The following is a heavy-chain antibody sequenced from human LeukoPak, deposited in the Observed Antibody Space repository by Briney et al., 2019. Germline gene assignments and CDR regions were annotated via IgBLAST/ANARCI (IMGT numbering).Heavy chain of an antibody. J-gene: IGHJ5*02. D-gene: IGHD1-26*01. CDR1: GFTFRDYA. CDR3: ARGSGTFDGAFDP. Sequence: RAGGSLRLSCAASGFTFRDYAMHWVCQAPGKGLEWVAVIWFDGSDEYYADSVKGRFTISRDNSKNTLFPLMNSLRADDTAAYYCARGSGTFDGAFDPWGQGTLVTVSS. CDR2: IWFDGSDE. V-gene: IGHV3-33*01.